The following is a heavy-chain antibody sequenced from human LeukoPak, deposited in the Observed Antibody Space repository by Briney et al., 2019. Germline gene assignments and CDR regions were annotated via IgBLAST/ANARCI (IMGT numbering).Heavy chain of an antibody. V-gene: IGHV3-21*01. CDR2: ISSSSSYI. CDR1: GFTFSSYS. D-gene: IGHD4-23*01. Sequence: GGSLRLSCAASGFTFSSYSMNWVRQAPGKGLEWVSSISSSSSYIYYADSVKGRFTISRDNAKNSLYLQMNSLRAEDTAVYHCASSYGGNTNFDYWGQGTLVTVSS. J-gene: IGHJ4*02. CDR3: ASSYGGNTNFDY.